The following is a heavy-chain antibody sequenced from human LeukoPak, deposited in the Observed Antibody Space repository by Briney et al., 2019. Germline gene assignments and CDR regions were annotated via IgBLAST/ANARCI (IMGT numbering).Heavy chain of an antibody. V-gene: IGHV5-51*01. CDR1: GYSFTSYW. Sequence: GASLKISCKGSGYSFTSYWICWVRQLPGKGLEWMGIIYPGDSDTRYSPSFQGQVTISADKSISTAYLQWSSLKASDTAMYYCARQEAMATILFDYWGQGTLVTVSS. CDR3: ARQEAMATILFDY. J-gene: IGHJ4*02. D-gene: IGHD5-24*01. CDR2: IYPGDSDT.